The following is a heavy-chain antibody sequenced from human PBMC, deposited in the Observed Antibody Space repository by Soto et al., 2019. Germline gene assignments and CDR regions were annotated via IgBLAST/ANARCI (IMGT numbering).Heavy chain of an antibody. CDR2: INHSGST. V-gene: IGHV4-34*01. Sequence: SETLSLTCAVYGGSFSGYYWGWIRQPPGKGLEWIGEINHSGSTNYNPSLKSRVTISVDTSKNQFSLKLSSVTAADTAVYYCARKRHKQWLTPDNWFDPWGQGTLVTVSS. D-gene: IGHD6-19*01. J-gene: IGHJ5*02. CDR3: ARKRHKQWLTPDNWFDP. CDR1: GGSFSGYY.